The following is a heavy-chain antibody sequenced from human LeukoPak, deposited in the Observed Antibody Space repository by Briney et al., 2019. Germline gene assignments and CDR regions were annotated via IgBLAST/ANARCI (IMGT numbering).Heavy chain of an antibody. CDR1: GFTFSSYW. Sequence: GGSLRLSCVASGFTFSSYWMSWVRQAPGKGLEWVSGINWNGGSTGYADSVKGRFTISRDNAKNSLYLQMNSLRAEDTALYYCARGEGTVTTYGGYFDYWGQGTLVTVSS. J-gene: IGHJ4*02. CDR2: INWNGGST. D-gene: IGHD4-11*01. V-gene: IGHV3-20*04. CDR3: ARGEGTVTTYGGYFDY.